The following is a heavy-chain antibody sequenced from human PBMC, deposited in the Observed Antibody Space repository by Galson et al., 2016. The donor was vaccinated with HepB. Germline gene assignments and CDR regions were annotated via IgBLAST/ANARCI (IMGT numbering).Heavy chain of an antibody. D-gene: IGHD4-11*01. V-gene: IGHV1-3*04. CDR1: GYTFTTYA. J-gene: IGHJ5*02. CDR2: INTGSGKT. Sequence: SCKASGYTFTTYAMHWVRQVPGQRLEWMGLINTGSGKTKYSQNFQGRVTITRDTSASTAYMELSSLRSEDSAVYYCARGITVEPSANWFDPWGQGSLVTVSS. CDR3: ARGITVEPSANWFDP.